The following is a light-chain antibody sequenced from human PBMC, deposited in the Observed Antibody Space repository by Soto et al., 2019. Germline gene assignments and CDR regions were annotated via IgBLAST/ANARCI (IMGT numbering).Light chain of an antibody. V-gene: IGKV1-5*01. J-gene: IGKJ1*01. CDR3: QQYNCYSRT. CDR2: DVS. Sequence: DILMTQSPSTLSASVGDRVTITCRASQSIGDSLAWYQQKPGKAPFLLISDVSRLERGVPSRFSGSGSGTEFTLTISIMQPDDFATFYCQQYNCYSRTFGQGTKVDIK. CDR1: QSIGDS.